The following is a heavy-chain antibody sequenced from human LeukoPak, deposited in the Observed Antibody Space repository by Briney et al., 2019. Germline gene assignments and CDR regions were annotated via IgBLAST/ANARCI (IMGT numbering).Heavy chain of an antibody. J-gene: IGHJ6*04. D-gene: IGHD4-17*01. CDR2: MYYSGST. V-gene: IGHV4-39*07. CDR3: ARDGTTVSPAV. CDR1: GGSISSNEYY. Sequence: PSETLSLTCNVPGGSISSNEYYWGWIRQPPGKGLEWIANMYYSGSTYYNPSLKSRVTISIDTSKNQLSLKLSSVTAADTAVYYCARDGTTVSPAVWGKGTTVTVSS.